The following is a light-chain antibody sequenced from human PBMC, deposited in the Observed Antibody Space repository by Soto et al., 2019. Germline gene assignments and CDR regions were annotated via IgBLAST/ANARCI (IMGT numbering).Light chain of an antibody. Sequence: QSVQTQPPSASGSPGQSVTISCTGTSSDVGGYDYASWYQQHPGKAPKLMIYEVTIRPSGVSDRFSGSKSGNTASLTVSGLQAEDEADYYCSSYTGGNPSYVFGTGTKVTVL. J-gene: IGLJ1*01. CDR3: SSYTGGNPSYV. CDR2: EVT. V-gene: IGLV2-8*01. CDR1: SSDVGGYDY.